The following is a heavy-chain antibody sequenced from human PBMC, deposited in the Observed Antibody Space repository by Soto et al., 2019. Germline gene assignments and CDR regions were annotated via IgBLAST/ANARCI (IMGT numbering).Heavy chain of an antibody. CDR2: GHHSGRS. CDR1: GGSIINNDYH. J-gene: IGHJ4*02. CDR3: VDVRGQWLPRD. V-gene: IGHV4-39*01. Sequence: QLQLQQSGPGLVKPSETLSLTCTVSGGSIINNDYHWGWIRQPPGKGLEWIGTGHHSGRSYYHPSRKRXXTXSXXTSKNQFSLKLTSMTAADTAFYYCVDVRGQWLPRDWGQGTLVTVSS. D-gene: IGHD6-19*01.